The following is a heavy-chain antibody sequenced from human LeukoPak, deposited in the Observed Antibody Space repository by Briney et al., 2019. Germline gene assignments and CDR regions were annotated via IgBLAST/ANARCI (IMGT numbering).Heavy chain of an antibody. D-gene: IGHD5-18*01. Sequence: SETLSLTCTVSGGSISSYYWDWIRQPPGKGLEWIGYIYYSGSTNYNPSLKSRVTMSVDTSKNQFSLKLSSVTAADTAVYYCASSKRGTTMVDFDYWGQGTLVIVSS. V-gene: IGHV4-59*08. CDR2: IYYSGST. CDR3: ASSKRGTTMVDFDY. J-gene: IGHJ4*02. CDR1: GGSISSYY.